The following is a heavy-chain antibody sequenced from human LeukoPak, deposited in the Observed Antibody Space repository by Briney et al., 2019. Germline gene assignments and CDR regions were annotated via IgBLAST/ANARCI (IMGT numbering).Heavy chain of an antibody. V-gene: IGHV3-30*02. CDR1: GFTFSSYG. D-gene: IGHD3-10*01. J-gene: IGHJ4*02. CDR3: AKDRGFGEFLWGNDY. CDR2: IRYDGSNR. Sequence: PGGSLRLSCVASGFTFSSYGMHWVRQAPGKGLEWVAFIRYDGSNRYYADSVKGRFTISRDNSKNTLYLQMNSLSAEDTAVYYCAKDRGFGEFLWGNDYWGQGTLVTVSS.